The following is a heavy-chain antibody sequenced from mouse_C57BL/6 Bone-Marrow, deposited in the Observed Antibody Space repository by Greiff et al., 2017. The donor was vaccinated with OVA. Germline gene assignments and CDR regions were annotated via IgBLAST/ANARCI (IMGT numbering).Heavy chain of an antibody. CDR2: INPKNGGT. J-gene: IGHJ2*01. V-gene: IGHV1-26*01. CDR3: ESGDYYGSSHYYFDY. CDR1: GYTFTDYY. D-gene: IGHD1-1*01. Sequence: EVQLQQSGPELVKPGASVKISCKASGYTFTDYYMNWVKQSHGKSLEWIGDINPKNGGTSYNQKLKGKATLTVDKSSSTAYMELRSLTSKVSAVDYGESGDYYGSSHYYFDYWGQGTTLTVSS.